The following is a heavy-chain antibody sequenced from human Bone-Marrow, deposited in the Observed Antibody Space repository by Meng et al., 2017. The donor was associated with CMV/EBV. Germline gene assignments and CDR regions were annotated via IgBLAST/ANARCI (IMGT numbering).Heavy chain of an antibody. J-gene: IGHJ4*02. CDR2: IRSKVYGGTT. D-gene: IGHD3-3*01. Sequence: GGSLRLSCRVSGFTFGDYPMSWVRQAPGKGLEWVGFIRSKVYGGTTECAASLKGRFTISGDDSKSIAYLQMNSLKTEDTAVYYCARQLLGGSGYVLDYWGPGTLVTVSS. CDR1: GFTFGDYP. V-gene: IGHV3-49*04. CDR3: ARQLLGGSGYVLDY.